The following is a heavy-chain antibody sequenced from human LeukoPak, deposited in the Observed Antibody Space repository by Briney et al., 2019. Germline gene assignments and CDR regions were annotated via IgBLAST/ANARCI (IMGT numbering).Heavy chain of an antibody. J-gene: IGHJ4*02. Sequence: TPSQTLSLTCTVSGGSISSGSYYWSWIRQPAGKGLEWIGRINTSGSTNYNPSLKSRVTMSVDTSKNQFSLKLSSVTAADTAVYYCARESYGLFYWGQGTLVTVSS. V-gene: IGHV4-61*02. D-gene: IGHD5-18*01. CDR1: GGSISSGSYY. CDR2: INTSGST. CDR3: ARESYGLFY.